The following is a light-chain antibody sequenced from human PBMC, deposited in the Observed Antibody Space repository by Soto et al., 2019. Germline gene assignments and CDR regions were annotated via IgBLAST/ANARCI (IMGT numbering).Light chain of an antibody. CDR3: QQYGSSPMT. CDR1: QSAGNF. Sequence: EIVMTQSPATLSVSPGETASLSCRASQSAGNFLAWYQQKPGQAPRLLIYGASSRATGIPDRFSGSGSGTDFTLTISRLEPEDFAVYYCQQYGSSPMTFGQGTRLEIK. J-gene: IGKJ5*01. CDR2: GAS. V-gene: IGKV3-20*01.